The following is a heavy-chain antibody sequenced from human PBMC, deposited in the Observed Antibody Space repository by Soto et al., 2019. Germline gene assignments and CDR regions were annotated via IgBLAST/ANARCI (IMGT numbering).Heavy chain of an antibody. CDR1: GFTFSSYG. V-gene: IGHV3-33*01. J-gene: IGHJ4*02. D-gene: IGHD3-10*01. Sequence: GGSLRLSCAASGFTFSSYGMHWVRQAPGKGLEWVAVIWYDGSNKYYADSVKGRFTISRDNSKNTLYLQMNSLRAEDTAVYYWAREDHGSGSYYTPPFDYWGQGTLVTVSS. CDR2: IWYDGSNK. CDR3: AREDHGSGSYYTPPFDY.